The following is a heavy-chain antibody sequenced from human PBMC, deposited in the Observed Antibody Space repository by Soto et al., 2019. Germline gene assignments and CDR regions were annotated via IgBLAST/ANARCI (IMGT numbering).Heavy chain of an antibody. CDR1: GFSLSDYW. CDR2: ITRDGSST. CDR3: AIGANVYYYFDY. D-gene: IGHD3-10*01. J-gene: IGHJ4*02. V-gene: IGHV3-74*01. Sequence: EVQLVESGGGLVQPGGSLRLSCAASGFSLSDYWMHWVRQAPGEGLVWLSRITRDGSSTNYADSVTGRFTISRDNAKNTLYLQVNSLRGEDTAVYYCAIGANVYYYFDYWGQGTLVTVSS.